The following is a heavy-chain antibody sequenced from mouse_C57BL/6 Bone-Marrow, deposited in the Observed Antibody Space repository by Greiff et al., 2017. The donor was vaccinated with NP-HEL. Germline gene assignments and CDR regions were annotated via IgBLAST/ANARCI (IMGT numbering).Heavy chain of an antibody. D-gene: IGHD2-5*01. J-gene: IGHJ1*03. CDR1: GYTFTSYW. V-gene: IGHV1-64*01. CDR3: AAGGYYSNSYWYFDV. Sequence: VQLQQPGAELVKPGASVKLSCKASGYTFTSYWMHWVKQRPGQGLEWIGMIHPNSGSTNYNEKFKSKATLTVDKSSSTSYMQLSSLTSEDSAVYYCAAGGYYSNSYWYFDVWGTGTTVTVSS. CDR2: IHPNSGST.